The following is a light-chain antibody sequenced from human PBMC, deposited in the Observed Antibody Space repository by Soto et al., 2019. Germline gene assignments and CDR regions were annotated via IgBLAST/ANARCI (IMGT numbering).Light chain of an antibody. J-gene: IGKJ5*01. CDR2: DAY. Sequence: EVVLTQSPVTLSLSPGESATLSCRASQSFRSLLAWYQQKPGQAPRLLIYDAYNRATGIPPRFSGSGSGTDFTLTISSLQPEDFATYYCQQSHSTPITFGQGTRLEI. V-gene: IGKV3-11*01. CDR1: QSFRSL. CDR3: QQSHSTPIT.